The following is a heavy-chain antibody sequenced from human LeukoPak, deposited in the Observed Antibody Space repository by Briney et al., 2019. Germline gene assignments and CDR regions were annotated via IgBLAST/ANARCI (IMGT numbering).Heavy chain of an antibody. V-gene: IGHV1-46*01. D-gene: IGHD3-22*01. CDR3: ARGNYYDRTFDAFDI. CDR2: INPSGGSS. CDR1: GYTFTSYY. J-gene: IGHJ3*02. Sequence: ASVKVSCKASGYTFTSYYVHWVRQAPGQGIEWMGKINPSGGSSSYAQKFQGRVTMTRDTSTCTVYMELSSLRSEDTAVYYCARGNYYDRTFDAFDIWGQGTMVTVSS.